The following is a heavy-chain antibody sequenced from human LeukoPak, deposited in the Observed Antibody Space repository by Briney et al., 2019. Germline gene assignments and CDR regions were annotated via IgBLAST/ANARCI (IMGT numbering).Heavy chain of an antibody. J-gene: IGHJ1*01. CDR3: PRDPRGIVGVPAAGPTYFQH. Sequence: PGGSLRLSCAAFGFTFNKYPMHWVRQAPGKGLEWVAVISYDESNKYYADSVKGRFTISRDNSKNTLYLQINSLHAKDTAVYYFPRDPRGIVGVPAAGPTYFQHWGQGTLVTVSS. CDR1: GFTFNKYP. V-gene: IGHV3-30-3*01. D-gene: IGHD6-13*01. CDR2: ISYDESNK.